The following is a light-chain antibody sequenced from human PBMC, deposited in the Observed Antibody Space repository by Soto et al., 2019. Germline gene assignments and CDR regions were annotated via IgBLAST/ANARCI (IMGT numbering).Light chain of an antibody. CDR1: QSVSNNY. J-gene: IGKJ2*01. CDR2: GAS. CDR3: QQYGTSRDYT. Sequence: EIVMTQSPATLSVSPGERATLSCRASQSVSNNYLAWYQQKPGQAPRVLIYGASTRATGIPDRFTGSGSGTDFTLTISSLEPEDFAVYYCQQYGTSRDYTFGQGTKVDIK. V-gene: IGKV3-20*01.